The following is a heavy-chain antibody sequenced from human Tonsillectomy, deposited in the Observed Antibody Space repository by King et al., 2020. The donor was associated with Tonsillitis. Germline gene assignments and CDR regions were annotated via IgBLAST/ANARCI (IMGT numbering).Heavy chain of an antibody. CDR1: GFTFSSYD. CDR3: ARGGIAVAGTPGDAFDI. V-gene: IGHV3-13*01. D-gene: IGHD6-19*01. J-gene: IGHJ3*02. Sequence: VQLVESGGGLVQPGGSLRLSCAASGFTFSSYDMNWVRQGIGKGLEWVSSIGTAGDKYCPNSVKGRFTISRENVKNSLYLQMNSLRAGDTAVYYCARGGIAVAGTPGDAFDIWGQGTMVTVPS. CDR2: IGTAGDK.